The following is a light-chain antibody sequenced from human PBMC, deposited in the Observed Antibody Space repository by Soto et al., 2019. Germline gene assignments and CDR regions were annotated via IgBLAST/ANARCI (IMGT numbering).Light chain of an antibody. CDR1: QSISSW. Sequence: DIEMTQSPSTLSVSVGDRVTITCRASQSISSWLAWYQQKPGKPPKLLIFDASSLESGVPARFSGSGSGTEFTLTISSLEPDDFAMYYCQQYNSYRWTFGQGTKVEIQ. CDR3: QQYNSYRWT. CDR2: DAS. J-gene: IGKJ1*01. V-gene: IGKV1-5*01.